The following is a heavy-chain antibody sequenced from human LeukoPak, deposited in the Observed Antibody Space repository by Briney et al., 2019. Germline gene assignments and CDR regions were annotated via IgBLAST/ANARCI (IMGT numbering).Heavy chain of an antibody. V-gene: IGHV3-11*04. D-gene: IGHD6-13*01. CDR1: GFTFSDYY. CDR3: ARDRLAAAAFFDY. CDR2: ISSSGSTI. J-gene: IGHJ4*02. Sequence: GGSLRLSCAASGFTFSDYYMSWIRQAPGKGLEWVSYISSSGSTIYYADSVKGRFTISRDNAKNSLYLQMNSLRAEDTAVYYCARDRLAAAAFFDYWGQGTLVTVSS.